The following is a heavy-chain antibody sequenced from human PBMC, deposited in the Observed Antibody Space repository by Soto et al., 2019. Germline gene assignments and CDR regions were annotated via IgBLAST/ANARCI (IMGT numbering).Heavy chain of an antibody. CDR2: IRSKAYGGTT. J-gene: IGHJ4*02. D-gene: IGHD2-15*01. Sequence: NPGGSMRLSCTASGFTFGDYAMSWFRKAPGKGLEWVGFIRSKAYGGTTEYAASVKGRFTISRDDSKSIAYLQMNSLKTEDTAVYYCTRCRDPDPIVVVGGYYFDYWGQGTLVTVSS. CDR3: TRCRDPDPIVVVGGYYFDY. V-gene: IGHV3-49*05. CDR1: GFTFGDYA.